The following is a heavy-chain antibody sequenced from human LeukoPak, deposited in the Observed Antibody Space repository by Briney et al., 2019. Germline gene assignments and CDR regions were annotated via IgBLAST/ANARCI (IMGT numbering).Heavy chain of an antibody. J-gene: IGHJ6*02. Sequence: GGSLRLSCAASGFTVSSNYMSWVRQAPGRGLEWVSVIYSGGSTYYADSVKGRFTISRDNSKNTLYLQMNSLRAEDTAVYYCARDPYCSGGTCYPAPYYGLDVWGQGTTVTVSS. D-gene: IGHD2-15*01. CDR3: ARDPYCSGGTCYPAPYYGLDV. CDR1: GFTVSSNY. CDR2: IYSGGST. V-gene: IGHV3-66*01.